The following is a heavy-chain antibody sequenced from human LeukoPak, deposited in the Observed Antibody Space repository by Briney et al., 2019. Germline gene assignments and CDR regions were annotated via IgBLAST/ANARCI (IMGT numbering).Heavy chain of an antibody. CDR2: ISWNGRTT. D-gene: IGHD3-9*01. J-gene: IGHJ4*02. CDR1: GFDFEDYS. Sequence: GGSLRLSCAASGFDFEDYSMHWVRQPPGKGLEWVSGISWNGRTTDYADSVKGRFTVSRDNAKNSLYLQMNSLRVDDTAFYFCVKGDTAGYYKDHFDSWGQGTLLSVSS. V-gene: IGHV3-9*01. CDR3: VKGDTAGYYKDHFDS.